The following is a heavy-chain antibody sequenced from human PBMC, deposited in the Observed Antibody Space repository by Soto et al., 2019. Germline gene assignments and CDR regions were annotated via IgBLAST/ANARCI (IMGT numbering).Heavy chain of an antibody. CDR2: MNPNSGNT. V-gene: IGHV1-8*01. Sequence: ASVKVSCKASGYTFTSYDINWVRQATGQGLEWMGWMNPNSGNTGYAQKFQGRVTMTRNTSISTAYMELSRLRSDDTAVYYCARVATVTTHGAFDIWGQGTMVTVSS. D-gene: IGHD4-17*01. CDR3: ARVATVTTHGAFDI. J-gene: IGHJ3*02. CDR1: GYTFTSYD.